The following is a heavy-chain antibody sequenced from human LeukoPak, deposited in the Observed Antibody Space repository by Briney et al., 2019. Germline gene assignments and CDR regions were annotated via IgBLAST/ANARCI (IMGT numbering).Heavy chain of an antibody. CDR2: IYYSGST. Sequence: PSETLSLTCTVSGGSISSYYWSWIRQPPGKGLEWIGYIYYSGSTNYNPSLKSRVTISVDTSKNQFSLKLSSVTAADTAVYYCARVIVVVPATLERGGWFDPWGQGTLVTVSS. V-gene: IGHV4-59*08. CDR3: ARVIVVVPATLERGGWFDP. D-gene: IGHD2-2*01. CDR1: GGSISSYY. J-gene: IGHJ5*02.